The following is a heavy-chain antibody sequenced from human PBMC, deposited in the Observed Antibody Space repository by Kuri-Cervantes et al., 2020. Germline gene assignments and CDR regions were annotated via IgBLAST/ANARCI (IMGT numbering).Heavy chain of an antibody. CDR3: ARGGNIWNYRSYFDY. D-gene: IGHD1-7*01. J-gene: IGHJ4*02. CDR1: GFTFSRYA. Sequence: GGSLRLSCAASGFTFSRYAIHWVRQAPGKGLEWVAVISYDGSNKYSADSVKGRFSISRDNSKNTVSLQVNSLRAEDTAVYYCARGGNIWNYRSYFDYWGQGTLVTVSS. V-gene: IGHV3-30*04. CDR2: ISYDGSNK.